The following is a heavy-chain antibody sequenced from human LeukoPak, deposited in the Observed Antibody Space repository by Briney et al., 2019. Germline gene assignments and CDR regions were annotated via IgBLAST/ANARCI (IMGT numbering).Heavy chain of an antibody. D-gene: IGHD2-15*01. CDR1: GFTFSYEC. CDR2: IKSKTDGGTT. CDR3: STVRYCSGGSCVGGMDV. J-gene: IGHJ6*02. Sequence: KPAGSLRLSCAASGFTFSYECMTWVRQAPGEGLEWVGRIKSKTDGGTTDYAAPVKGRFIISRDDSKNTLYLQMNSLKTEDTAVYYCSTVRYCSGGSCVGGMDVWGQGTTVTVSS. V-gene: IGHV3-15*01.